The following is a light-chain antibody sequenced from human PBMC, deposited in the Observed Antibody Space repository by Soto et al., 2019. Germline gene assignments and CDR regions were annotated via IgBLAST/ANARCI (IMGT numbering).Light chain of an antibody. Sequence: EIVLTQSPDILSLSPGARATLSCRASQTVAYSSLAWYQQRPGQAPRLLIYGTSTRATGTPDRFSGSGSGTAFTLTISRLEPEDFAVYYCQQYVTTPRTFGQGTKV. CDR2: GTS. V-gene: IGKV3-20*01. CDR3: QQYVTTPRT. CDR1: QTVAYSS. J-gene: IGKJ1*01.